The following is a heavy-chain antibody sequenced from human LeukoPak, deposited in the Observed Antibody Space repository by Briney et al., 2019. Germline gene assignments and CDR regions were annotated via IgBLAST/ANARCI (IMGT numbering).Heavy chain of an antibody. V-gene: IGHV1-2*02. D-gene: IGHD3-10*01. J-gene: IGHJ6*02. CDR2: INPNSGGS. CDR1: GGTFSSYA. CDR3: ARDGTAGPSWEELWFGEDYCYYGMDV. Sequence: GASVKVSCKASGGTFSSYAISWVRQAPGQGLEWMGWINPNSGGSNYAQKFRGRVTMTRDTSISTAYMELSRLRSDDTAVYYCARDGTAGPSWEELWFGEDYCYYGMDVWGQGTTVTVSS.